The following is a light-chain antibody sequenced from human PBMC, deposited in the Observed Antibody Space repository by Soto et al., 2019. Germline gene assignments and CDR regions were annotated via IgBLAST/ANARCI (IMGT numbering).Light chain of an antibody. V-gene: IGLV2-23*01. Sequence: QSVLTHPASVCWSPGHSITISCTGTSSDVGSYNLVSWYQQHPGKAPRLMIYEGSKRPSGVSNRFSGSKSGNTASLTIAGLQAEDEPDYYCCSYVGSSNPYVFGTGTKVTVL. CDR2: EGS. J-gene: IGLJ1*01. CDR3: CSYVGSSNPYV. CDR1: SSDVGSYNL.